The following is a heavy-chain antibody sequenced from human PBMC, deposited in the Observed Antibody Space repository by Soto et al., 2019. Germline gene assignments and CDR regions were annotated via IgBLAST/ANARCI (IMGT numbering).Heavy chain of an antibody. CDR2: IYSGGST. V-gene: IGHV3-66*01. CDR1: GFTVSSNY. J-gene: IGHJ3*02. Sequence: GGSLGLSCAASGFTVSSNYMSWVRQAPGKGLEWVSVIYSGGSTYYADSVKGRFTISRDNSKNTLYLQMNSLRAEDTAVYYCAREDYYDSRSNAFDIWGQGTMVTGSS. D-gene: IGHD3-22*01. CDR3: AREDYYDSRSNAFDI.